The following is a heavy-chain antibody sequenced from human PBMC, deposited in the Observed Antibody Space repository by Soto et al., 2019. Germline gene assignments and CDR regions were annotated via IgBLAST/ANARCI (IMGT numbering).Heavy chain of an antibody. J-gene: IGHJ5*02. CDR3: ARAPKPNYYGSGSYVWFDP. CDR1: GYTFTNYG. CDR2: IIAYFGAA. V-gene: IGHV1-69*13. Sequence: GASVKVSCKASGYTFTNYGISWVRQAPGQGLEWMGWIIAYFGAASYAQKFQGRVTITADESTSTAYMELSSLRSEDTAVYYCARAPKPNYYGSGSYVWFDPWGQGTLVTV. D-gene: IGHD3-10*01.